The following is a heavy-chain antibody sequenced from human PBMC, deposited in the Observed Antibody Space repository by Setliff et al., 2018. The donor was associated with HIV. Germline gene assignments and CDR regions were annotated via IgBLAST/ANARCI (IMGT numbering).Heavy chain of an antibody. CDR1: GYDFEFYA. D-gene: IGHD5-12*01. CDR2: INTYNSNL. V-gene: IGHV1-3*04. J-gene: IGHJ5*02. CDR3: ARGEYRVADP. Sequence: GASVKVSCKTSGYDFEFYAMHWVRQAPGQRFEWMGWINTYNSNLKYSQKFQGRVTITRDTSASTAYMELSSLRSEDTAVYYCARGEYRVADPWGQGTLVTVSS.